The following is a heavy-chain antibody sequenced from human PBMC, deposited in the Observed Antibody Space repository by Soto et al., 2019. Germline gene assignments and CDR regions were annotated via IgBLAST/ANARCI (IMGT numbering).Heavy chain of an antibody. CDR3: ARDETDGCSGGSCYSGYYYYGMDV. D-gene: IGHD2-15*01. J-gene: IGHJ6*02. Sequence: PVGSLRLSCAASGFTFSDYYMSWIRQAPGKGLEWVSYISSSGSTIYYADSVKGRFTISRDNAKNSLYLQMNSLRAEDTAVYYCARDETDGCSGGSCYSGYYYYGMDVWGQGTTVTVSS. CDR1: GFTFSDYY. V-gene: IGHV3-11*01. CDR2: ISSSGSTI.